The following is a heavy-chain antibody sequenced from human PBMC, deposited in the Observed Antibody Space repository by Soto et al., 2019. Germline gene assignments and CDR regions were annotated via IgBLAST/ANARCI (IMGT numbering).Heavy chain of an antibody. Sequence: SGPTLVNPTQTLTLTCTFSGFSLTTPGVAVGWIRQPPGKALEWLALIYWDDDKYYSTSLKTRLTISKDTSKNQVVLTMTNMDPVDTATYYCARILISGYYFDYWGQGTLVTVSS. CDR1: GFSLTTPGVA. CDR3: ARILISGYYFDY. CDR2: IYWDDDK. D-gene: IGHD2-15*01. V-gene: IGHV2-70*01. J-gene: IGHJ4*02.